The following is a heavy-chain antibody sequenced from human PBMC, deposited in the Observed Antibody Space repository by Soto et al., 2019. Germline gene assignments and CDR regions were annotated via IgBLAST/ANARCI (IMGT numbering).Heavy chain of an antibody. CDR1: GGSISSSNW. Sequence: QVQLQESGPGLVKPSGTLSLTCAVSGGSISSSNWWSWVRQPPGKGLEWIGEIYHSGSTNYNPSRKSRVPITVXXSKTQFSLKLSAVTAADTAVYYCARVAVAGTRVDYWGQGTLVTVSS. CDR2: IYHSGST. CDR3: ARVAVAGTRVDY. D-gene: IGHD6-19*01. V-gene: IGHV4-4*02. J-gene: IGHJ4*02.